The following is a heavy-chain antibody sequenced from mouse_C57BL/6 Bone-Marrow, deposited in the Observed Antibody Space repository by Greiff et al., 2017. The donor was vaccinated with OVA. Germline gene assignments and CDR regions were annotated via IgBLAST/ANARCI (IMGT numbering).Heavy chain of an antibody. CDR1: GYTFTDYY. V-gene: IGHV1-75*01. CDR3: ARPKARATLNWFAY. Sequence: QVQLQQSGPELVKPGASVKISCKASGYTFTDYYINWVKQRPGQGLEWIGWIFPGSGSTYYNEKFKGKATLTVDKSSSTPYMLLSSLTSEDSAVYYCARPKARATLNWFAYWGQGTLVTVSA. CDR2: IFPGSGST. J-gene: IGHJ3*01. D-gene: IGHD3-1*01.